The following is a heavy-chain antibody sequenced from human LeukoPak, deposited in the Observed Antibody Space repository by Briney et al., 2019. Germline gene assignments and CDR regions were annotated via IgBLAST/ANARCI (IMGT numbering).Heavy chain of an antibody. V-gene: IGHV3-23*01. Sequence: GGSLTLSCAASGFTFSSYAMSWVRQPPGKGLEWVSAISGSGGSTYYADSVKGRFTISRDNSKNTLYLQLNSLRAEDTAVYYCAKDQGEYYYDSSGSAYWGQGTLVTVSS. CDR3: AKDQGEYYYDSSGSAY. J-gene: IGHJ4*02. D-gene: IGHD3-22*01. CDR1: GFTFSSYA. CDR2: ISGSGGST.